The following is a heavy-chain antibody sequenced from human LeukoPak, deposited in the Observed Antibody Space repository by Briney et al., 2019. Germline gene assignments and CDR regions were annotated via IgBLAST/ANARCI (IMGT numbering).Heavy chain of an antibody. V-gene: IGHV4-34*01. Sequence: PSETLSLTCAVSGGALSGYYCSWIRQSPGKGPKWRVDSRHDGRTKCKSSFKSRVTIFLESFTNEVSMSLSPVPPADTALYFCARDAVPRDYGDTVNAYDLWAQGTMVTVAP. CDR1: GGALSGYY. J-gene: IGHJ3*01. CDR3: ARDAVPRDYGDTVNAYDL. CDR2: SRHDGRT. D-gene: IGHD4-17*01.